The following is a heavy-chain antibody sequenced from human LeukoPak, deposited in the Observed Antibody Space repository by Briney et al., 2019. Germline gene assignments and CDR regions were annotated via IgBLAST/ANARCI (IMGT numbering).Heavy chain of an antibody. CDR1: GFDFRTYT. J-gene: IGHJ4*02. D-gene: IGHD3-3*01. V-gene: IGHV3-30-3*01. CDR2: ISYDGSNK. Sequence: GGSLRLSCAASGFDFRTYTMHWVRQAPGKGLEWVAVISYDGSNKYYADSVKGRFTISRDNSKNTLYLQMNSLRAEDTAVYYCARDRTYYDFAGDYWGQGTLVTVSS. CDR3: ARDRTYYDFAGDY.